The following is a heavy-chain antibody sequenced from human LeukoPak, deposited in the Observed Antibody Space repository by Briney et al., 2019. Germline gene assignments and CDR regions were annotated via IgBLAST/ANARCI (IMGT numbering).Heavy chain of an antibody. J-gene: IGHJ4*02. D-gene: IGHD3-10*01. V-gene: IGHV4-59*08. CDR3: ARHLDYYGSGSYEY. CDR1: GVSISGYY. Sequence: SETLSLTCSVSGVSISGYYWSWIRQPPGKGLEGIGYIHSTGSTDYNPSLKGRVTMSVDTSKNQFSLKLGSVTAADTAVYYCARHLDYYGSGSYEYWGQGTLVTVSS. CDR2: IHSTGST.